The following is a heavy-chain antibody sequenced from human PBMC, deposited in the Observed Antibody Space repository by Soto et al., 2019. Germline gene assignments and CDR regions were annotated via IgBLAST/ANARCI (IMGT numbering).Heavy chain of an antibody. CDR3: ASSAGQTGEFSSFNGTAA. CDR1: GASIRSYY. V-gene: IGHV4-4*08. D-gene: IGHD3-10*01. J-gene: IGHJ6*02. Sequence: SETLSLTCSVSGASIRSYYWHWIRQPPGKGLEWIGYVYTSDYTRYSSSLKSRVTISVDTSKSQFYLRLNSVTTADTAVYYCASSAGQTGEFSSFNGTAAWGRGTTVPVSS. CDR2: VYTSDYT.